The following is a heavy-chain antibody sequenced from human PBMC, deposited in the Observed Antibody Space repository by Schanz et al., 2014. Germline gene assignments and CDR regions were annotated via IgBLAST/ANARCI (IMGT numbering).Heavy chain of an antibody. CDR2: ISRSSSTI. CDR3: ATETYSSSWCFDY. Sequence: VQLVESGGGVVQPGRSLRLSCAASGFTFSNFSIYWVRQAPDKGLEWVSYISRSSSTIYYTDSVKGRFTISRDNAKNSVFLQMNGLRDEDTAVYYCATETYSSSWCFDYWGQGTLVTVSS. D-gene: IGHD6-13*01. J-gene: IGHJ4*02. CDR1: GFTFSNFS. V-gene: IGHV3-48*02.